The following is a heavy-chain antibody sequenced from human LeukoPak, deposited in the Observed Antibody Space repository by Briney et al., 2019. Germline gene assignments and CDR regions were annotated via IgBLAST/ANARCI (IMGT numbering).Heavy chain of an antibody. V-gene: IGHV4/OR15-8*02. CDR2: IHHNGTR. CDR1: VGSINSGNW. J-gene: IGHJ4*02. Sequence: PSETLSLTCGVSVGSINSGNWWTWVRQSPGKGLEWIGEIHHNGTRNYNPSLESRVTVSLDKSKNQLSLNLSSVTAPDTAVYFCSRENGAFSPFGYWGQGTLVTVLS. D-gene: IGHD2-8*01. CDR3: SRENGAFSPFGY.